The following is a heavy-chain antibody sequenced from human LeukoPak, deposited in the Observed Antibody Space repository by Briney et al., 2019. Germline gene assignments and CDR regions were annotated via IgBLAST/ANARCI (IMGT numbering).Heavy chain of an antibody. D-gene: IGHD1-26*01. J-gene: IGHJ3*02. CDR1: GFSLTTYE. CDR3: ARDRRVGATWSVGAFDI. CDR2: LRSSGDSI. Sequence: GGSLRLSCEASGFSLTTYEMNWVRQAPGKGLEWVSYLRSSGDSIYYADSVKGRFTISRDNAKNSLSLQMNSLRAEDTAIYYCARDRRVGATWSVGAFDIWGQGITVTVSS. V-gene: IGHV3-48*03.